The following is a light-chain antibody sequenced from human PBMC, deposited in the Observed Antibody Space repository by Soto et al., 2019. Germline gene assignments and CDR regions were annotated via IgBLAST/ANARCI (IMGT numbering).Light chain of an antibody. J-gene: IGKJ1*01. CDR3: QQYGSTPPWT. V-gene: IGKV3-20*01. CDR2: GAS. CDR1: QSVSSSY. Sequence: EIVLTQSPGTLSLSPGERATLSCRASQSVSSSYLAWYQQKPGQAPRLLIYGASSRATGIPDRFSGSGSGTYFTLIISRVEAEDFAVYYYQQYGSTPPWTFGQGTKVEIK.